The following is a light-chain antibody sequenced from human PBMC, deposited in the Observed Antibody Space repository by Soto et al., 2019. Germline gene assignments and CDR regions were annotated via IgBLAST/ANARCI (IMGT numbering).Light chain of an antibody. CDR3: FSYAASPPAVV. Sequence: QSALTQPASVSGSPGQSITISCTGTIDDVGGYNLVSWYQQYPGKVPKLMIYEGSKRPSGVSNRFSGSKSGNTASLTISGLHAEDEADYYCFSYAASPPAVVFGGGTKLTVL. CDR1: IDDVGGYNL. V-gene: IGLV2-23*01. CDR2: EGS. J-gene: IGLJ2*01.